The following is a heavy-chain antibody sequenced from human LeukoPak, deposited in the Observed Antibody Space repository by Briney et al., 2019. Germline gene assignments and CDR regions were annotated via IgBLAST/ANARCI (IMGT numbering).Heavy chain of an antibody. D-gene: IGHD6-19*01. Sequence: GGSLRLSCAASGVTFSSYSMNWVRQAPGKGLEWVSSISSSSSYIYYADSVKGRFTISRDNAKNSLYLQMNSLRAEDTAVYYCARGRWSGWFFDYWGQGTLITVSS. V-gene: IGHV3-21*01. CDR1: GVTFSSYS. CDR2: ISSSSSYI. J-gene: IGHJ4*02. CDR3: ARGRWSGWFFDY.